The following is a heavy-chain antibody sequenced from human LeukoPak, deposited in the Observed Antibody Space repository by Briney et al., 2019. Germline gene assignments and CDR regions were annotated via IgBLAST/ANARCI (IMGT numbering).Heavy chain of an antibody. CDR1: GYTVTGYY. CDR3: ARESACGTTNCLAPADWLDP. J-gene: IGHJ5*02. D-gene: IGHD2-2*01. Sequence: GASVQVSCKASGYTVTGYYMHWVRQAPGQGLEWMGWINPNSGGTNYAQKFQGRVTMTRDTSIATSYMEVDSLTSDDTAVYYCARESACGTTNCLAPADWLDPWGQGTLVIVSS. CDR2: INPNSGGT. V-gene: IGHV1-2*02.